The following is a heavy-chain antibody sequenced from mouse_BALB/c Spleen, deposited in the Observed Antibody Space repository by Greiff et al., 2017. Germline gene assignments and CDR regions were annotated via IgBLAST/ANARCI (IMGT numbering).Heavy chain of an antibody. CDR3: ARLEGRYAMDY. CDR2: ISNLAYSI. V-gene: IGHV5-15*02. Sequence: EVKLLESGGGLVQPGGSRKLSCAASGFTFSDYGMAWVRQAPGKGPEWVAFISNLAYSIYYADTVTGRFTISRENAKNTLYLEMSSLRSEDTAMYYCARLEGRYAMDYWGQGTSVTVSS. J-gene: IGHJ4*01. CDR1: GFTFSDYG.